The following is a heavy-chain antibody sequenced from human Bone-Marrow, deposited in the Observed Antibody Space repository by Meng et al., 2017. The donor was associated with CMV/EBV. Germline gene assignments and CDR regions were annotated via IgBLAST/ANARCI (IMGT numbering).Heavy chain of an antibody. CDR1: GFTFSSYG. D-gene: IGHD3-3*01. V-gene: IGHV3-33*06. CDR2: IWYDGSNK. Sequence: GGSLRLSCAASGFTFSSYGMHWVRQAPGKGLEWVAVIWYDGSNKYYADSVKGRFTISRDNSKNTLYLQMNSLRAEDTAVYYCAKPWSGYYAGTPVPSWFDPWGQGTLVTVSS. J-gene: IGHJ5*02. CDR3: AKPWSGYYAGTPVPSWFDP.